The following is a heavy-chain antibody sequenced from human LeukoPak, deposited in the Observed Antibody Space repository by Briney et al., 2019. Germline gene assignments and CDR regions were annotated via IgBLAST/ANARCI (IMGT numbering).Heavy chain of an antibody. V-gene: IGHV3-23*01. J-gene: IGHJ2*01. CDR1: GFTFSTYA. D-gene: IGHD5-18*01. CDR3: AKDRAMGVCFDL. CDR2: ISGSGGST. Sequence: GGSLRLSCAASGFTFSTYAMSWVRQAPGKGLEWVLAISGSGGSTYYADSVKGRFTISRDNSKNTLYLQMNSLRAEDTAVYYCAKDRAMGVCFDLWGRGTLVTASS.